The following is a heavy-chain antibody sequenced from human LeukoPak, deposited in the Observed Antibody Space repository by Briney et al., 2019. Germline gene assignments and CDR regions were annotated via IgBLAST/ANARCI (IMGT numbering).Heavy chain of an antibody. CDR3: AREEAGYFDY. CDR1: GFTFSSYA. D-gene: IGHD6-19*01. CDR2: ISYDGSNK. Sequence: PGRSLRLSCAASGFTFSSYAMHWVRQAPGQGLEWVAVISYDGSNKYYADSVKGRFTISRDNSKNTLYLQMNSLRAEDTAVFYCAREEAGYFDYWGQGTLVTVSS. V-gene: IGHV3-30-3*01. J-gene: IGHJ4*02.